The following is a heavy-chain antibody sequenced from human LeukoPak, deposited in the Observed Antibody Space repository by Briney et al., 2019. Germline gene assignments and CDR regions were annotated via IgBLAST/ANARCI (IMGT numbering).Heavy chain of an antibody. J-gene: IGHJ5*02. CDR3: ATDRIAVAATGWFDP. D-gene: IGHD6-19*01. V-gene: IGHV1-69*13. Sequence: SVKVSCKASGGIFSSYAINWVRQAPGQGLEWMGGIIPIFGTANSAQKFQGRVTIIADESTSTAYMELSSLRSEDTAVYYCATDRIAVAATGWFDPWGQGTLVTVSS. CDR2: IIPIFGTA. CDR1: GGIFSSYA.